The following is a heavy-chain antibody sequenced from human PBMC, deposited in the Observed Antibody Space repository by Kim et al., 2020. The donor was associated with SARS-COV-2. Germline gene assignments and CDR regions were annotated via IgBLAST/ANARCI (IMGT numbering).Heavy chain of an antibody. J-gene: IGHJ4*02. V-gene: IGHV3-73*01. CDR3: IPDIVVVVASH. D-gene: IGHD2-15*01. CDR2: T. Sequence: TAYAPSVEGRFTISRDDSKNTAYLQMNSLKIEDTAVYYCIPDIVVVVASHWGQGTLVTVSS.